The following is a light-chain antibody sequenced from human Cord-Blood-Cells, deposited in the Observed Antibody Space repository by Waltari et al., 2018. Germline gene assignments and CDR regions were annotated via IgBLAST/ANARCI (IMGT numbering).Light chain of an antibody. CDR3: QQSYSTPFT. CDR2: AAS. CDR1: QSISSY. J-gene: IGKJ3*01. Sequence: DIQMTQSPSSLSASVGDRVTITCRASQSISSYLNWYQQKPGKATKLLIYAASSLQSGVPSSFSGSGSGTDFTLTISSLQPEDFATYYCQQSYSTPFTFGPVTKVDIK. V-gene: IGKV1-39*01.